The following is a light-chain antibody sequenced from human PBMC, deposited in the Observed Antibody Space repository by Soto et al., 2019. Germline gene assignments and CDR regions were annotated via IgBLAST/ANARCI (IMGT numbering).Light chain of an antibody. CDR3: ATWDNSLTAGV. Sequence: QSVLTQPPSVSAAPGQKVTISCSGSDSNIGDNHVSRYQHLPGTAPKLLIYDNNKRPSGIPDRFSGSKSGTSATLAITGLQTGDEADYYCATWDNSLTAGVFGGGTKLTVL. CDR2: DNN. CDR1: DSNIGDNH. J-gene: IGLJ2*01. V-gene: IGLV1-51*01.